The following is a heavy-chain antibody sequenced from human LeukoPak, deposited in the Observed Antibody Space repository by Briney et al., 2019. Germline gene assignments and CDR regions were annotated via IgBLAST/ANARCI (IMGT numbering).Heavy chain of an antibody. V-gene: IGHV1-2*02. J-gene: IGHJ5*02. D-gene: IGHD6-19*01. CDR2: INPNSGGT. CDR3: ARGTEQWLVRGGRGSFDP. Sequence: GASVKVSCKASGYTFTGYYMHWVRQAPGQGLEWMGWINPNSGGTNYAQEFQGSVTMTRDTSISTAYMELSRLRSDDTAVYYCARGTEQWLVRGGRGSFDPWGQGTLVTVSS. CDR1: GYTFTGYY.